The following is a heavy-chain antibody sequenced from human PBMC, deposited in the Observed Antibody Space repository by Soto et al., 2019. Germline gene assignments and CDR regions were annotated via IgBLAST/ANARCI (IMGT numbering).Heavy chain of an antibody. Sequence: PGESLKISGKGSGYSFTIYCIGWVHQMPGKGLEWMGIIYPGDSDTRYSPSFQGQVTISADKSISTAYLQWSSLKASDTAMYYCARRKYSSSFDAFDIWGQGTMVTVSS. CDR2: IYPGDSDT. J-gene: IGHJ3*02. D-gene: IGHD6-13*01. CDR1: GYSFTIYC. V-gene: IGHV5-51*07. CDR3: ARRKYSSSFDAFDI.